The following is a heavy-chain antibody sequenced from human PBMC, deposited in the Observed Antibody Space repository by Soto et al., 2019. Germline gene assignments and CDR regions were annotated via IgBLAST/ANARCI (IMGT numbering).Heavy chain of an antibody. D-gene: IGHD3-3*01. CDR2: IIPILGIA. V-gene: IGHV1-69*02. J-gene: IGHJ4*02. CDR3: ARGTDFWSGYYAVY. CDR1: GGTFSSYT. Sequence: QVQLVQSGAEVKKPGSSVKVSCKASGGTFSSYTISRVRQAPGQGLEWMGRIIPILGIANYAQKFQGRVTITADKSTSTAYMELSSLRSEDTAVYYCARGTDFWSGYYAVYWGQGTLVTVSS.